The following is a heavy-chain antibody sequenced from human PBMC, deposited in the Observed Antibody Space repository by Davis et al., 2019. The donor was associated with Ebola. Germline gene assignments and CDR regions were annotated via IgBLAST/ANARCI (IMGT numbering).Heavy chain of an antibody. Sequence: GGSLRLSCAASGFIFSDYSMNWARQAPGKGLEWVSSISSSSSFIYYSDSVKGRFTISRDNAKNTLYLQMSSLRAEDTAVYYCARESYYYDSSGYHRGGFDYWGQGTLVTVSS. V-gene: IGHV3-21*01. D-gene: IGHD3-22*01. J-gene: IGHJ4*02. CDR2: ISSSSSFI. CDR1: GFIFSDYS. CDR3: ARESYYYDSSGYHRGGFDY.